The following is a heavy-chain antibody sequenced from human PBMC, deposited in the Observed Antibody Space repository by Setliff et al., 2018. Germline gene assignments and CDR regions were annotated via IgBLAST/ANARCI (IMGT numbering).Heavy chain of an antibody. CDR2: IDTSGST. CDR1: GDSMNDNH. D-gene: IGHD3-10*01. CDR3: AKVPITKVYFYMDV. Sequence: PSETLSLTCSVSGDSMNDNHWAWIRQSPGKGLEWIGYIDTSGSTDYNPSLKSRVTISVDTSKNQLSLKLSSVTAADTAVYYCAKVPITKVYFYMDVWGKGTTVTVSS. V-gene: IGHV4-4*08. J-gene: IGHJ6*03.